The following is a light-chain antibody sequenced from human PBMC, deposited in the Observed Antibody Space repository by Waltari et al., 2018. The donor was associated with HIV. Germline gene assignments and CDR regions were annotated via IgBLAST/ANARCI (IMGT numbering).Light chain of an antibody. Sequence: QSALTQPASVSGSPGQSITISCSGTSSDVGGSNYVPWYQQHPGKAPKLMIYDFRRRPSGVSNRFSGSKSGNTASLTISGLQAEDEADYYCSSFTSSTTLIVFGTGTKVTVL. V-gene: IGLV2-14*03. CDR2: DFR. CDR3: SSFTSSTTLIV. J-gene: IGLJ1*01. CDR1: SSDVGGSNY.